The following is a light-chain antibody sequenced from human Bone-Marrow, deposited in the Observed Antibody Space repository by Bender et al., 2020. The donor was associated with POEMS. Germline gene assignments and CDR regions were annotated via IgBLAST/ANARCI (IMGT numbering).Light chain of an antibody. CDR1: RSDVGGYNY. J-gene: IGLJ3*02. Sequence: QSALTQPASVSGSPGQSITIPCTGTRSDVGGYNYVSWYQQHPGKAPKLVIYDVSSRPSGVSDRFSGSKSGNTASLTVSGLQAEDEADYYCSSYAGSLNWVFGGGTRLTVL. CDR3: SSYAGSLNWV. CDR2: DVS. V-gene: IGLV2-8*01.